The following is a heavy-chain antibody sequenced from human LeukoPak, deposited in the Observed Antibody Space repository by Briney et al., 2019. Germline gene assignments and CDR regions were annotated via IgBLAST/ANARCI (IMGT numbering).Heavy chain of an antibody. CDR3: AAGPRWGRIVLDY. CDR1: GFIYSTAC. D-gene: IGHD5-24*01. CDR2: IKSRTDGETT. Sequence: GGSLRLSCAASGFIYSTACVGWVRQAPGKGLEWVGRIKSRTDGETTEYAAPVQGRFTISRDDSRNTLYLQMNSLKTDDTAVYYFAAGPRWGRIVLDYWGQGTLVTVSS. V-gene: IGHV3-15*01. J-gene: IGHJ4*02.